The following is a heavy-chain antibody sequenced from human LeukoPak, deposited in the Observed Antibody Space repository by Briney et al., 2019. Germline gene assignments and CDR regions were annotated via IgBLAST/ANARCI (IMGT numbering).Heavy chain of an antibody. J-gene: IGHJ6*03. V-gene: IGHV3-74*01. CDR3: ARSYSSPPDYYYYYMDV. CDR1: GFTFSNYW. CDR2: INSDGINT. Sequence: GGSLRLSCAASGFTFSNYWMHWVRQAPGKGLVWVSRINSDGINTSYADSVKGRFTISRDNAKNTLNLQMNSLRAEDTAVYYCARSYSSPPDYYYYYMDVWGKGTTVTVSS. D-gene: IGHD6-13*01.